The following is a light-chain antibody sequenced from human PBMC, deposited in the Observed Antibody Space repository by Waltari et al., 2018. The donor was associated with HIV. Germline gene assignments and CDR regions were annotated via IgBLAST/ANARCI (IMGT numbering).Light chain of an antibody. CDR3: QQYDNLPYT. CDR1: KGIREL. J-gene: IGKJ2*01. Sequence: DIQMTQSPSSLSACVGDRVTITGQASKGIRELLNWFQKKPGKAPELLFDSASRLLTGVPSSFSGSGSGTDFTFTIDSRQPEDIGTYYCQQYDNLPYTFGQGTKLEI. CDR2: SAS. V-gene: IGKV1-33*01.